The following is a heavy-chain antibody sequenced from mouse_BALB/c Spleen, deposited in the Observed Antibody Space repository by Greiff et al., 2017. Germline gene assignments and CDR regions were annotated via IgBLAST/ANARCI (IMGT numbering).Heavy chain of an antibody. D-gene: IGHD1-1*01. J-gene: IGHJ4*01. V-gene: IGHV1-14*01. CDR3: ARPNPLYYYAMDY. Sequence: EVKLMESGPELVKPGASVKMSCKASGYTFTSYVMHWVKQKPGQGLEWIGYINPYNDGTKYNEKFKGKATLTSDKSSSTAYMELSSLTSEDSAVYYCARPNPLYYYAMDYWGQGTSVTVSS. CDR1: GYTFTSYV. CDR2: INPYNDGT.